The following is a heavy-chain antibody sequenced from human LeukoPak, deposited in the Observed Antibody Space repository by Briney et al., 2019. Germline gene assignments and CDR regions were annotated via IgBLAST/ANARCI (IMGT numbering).Heavy chain of an antibody. CDR3: ARGRVSSSTWYSTYYDYFYMDV. D-gene: IGHD4-11*01. CDR2: VDHTGSP. V-gene: IGHV4-59*01. J-gene: IGHJ6*03. CDR1: DDSITMYY. Sequence: SETLSLTCSVSDDSITMYYWTWIRQPPGKGLEWIGYVDHTGSPNFNPSLNGRVSISIDTSKNLFSLRLRSVTAADTAVYFCARGRVSSSTWYSTYYDYFYMDVWGKGTTVTVSS.